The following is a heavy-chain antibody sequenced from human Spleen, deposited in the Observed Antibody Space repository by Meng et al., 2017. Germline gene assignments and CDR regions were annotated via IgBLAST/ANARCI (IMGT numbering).Heavy chain of an antibody. D-gene: IGHD1-26*01. J-gene: IGHJ4*02. Sequence: QLQESGPGLVKPSQILSLTCTVSSGSITTYDYYWTWIRQPPGKGLEWIGYIYYSGSTYYNPSLTSRISMSVDPSKSQFSLKVSSVTAADTAVYFCARAPRGTYFDYWGQGTLVTVSS. CDR1: SGSITTYDYY. CDR2: IYYSGST. CDR3: ARAPRGTYFDY. V-gene: IGHV4-30-4*01.